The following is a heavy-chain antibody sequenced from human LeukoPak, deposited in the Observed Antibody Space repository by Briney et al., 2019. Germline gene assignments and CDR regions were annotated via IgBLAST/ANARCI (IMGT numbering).Heavy chain of an antibody. CDR2: IKQDGSEK. CDR1: GFSFNRYW. Sequence: GGSLRLSCAASGFSFNRYWMSWVRQVPGKGLEWVANIKQDGSEKYYVDSVKGRFTISRDNAKNSLYLQMNSLRAEDTAVYYCARDQSGSYGYWGQGTLVTVSS. CDR3: ARDQSGSYGY. V-gene: IGHV3-7*01. D-gene: IGHD1-26*01. J-gene: IGHJ4*02.